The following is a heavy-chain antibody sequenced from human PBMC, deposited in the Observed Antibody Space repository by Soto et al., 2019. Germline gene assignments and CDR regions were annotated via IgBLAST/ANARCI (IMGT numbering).Heavy chain of an antibody. V-gene: IGHV4-38-2*01. CDR2: IYRSGTT. CDR1: NFSISSGYY. D-gene: IGHD1-26*01. J-gene: IGHJ4*02. CDR3: ARTHSGSYYSVLNY. Sequence: SETLSLTCVVSNFSISSGYYWGWIRQSPGKGPEWIASIYRSGTTSYNPSLKSRVTISVDPSKNQFSLMLTAVTAADTAVYYCARTHSGSYYSVLNYWGRGSLVTVSS.